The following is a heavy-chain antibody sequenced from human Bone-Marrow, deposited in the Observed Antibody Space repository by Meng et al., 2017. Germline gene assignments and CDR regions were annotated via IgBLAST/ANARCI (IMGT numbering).Heavy chain of an antibody. CDR1: GGSSSTSGYY. CDR3: VRSSAWVRTGFDP. J-gene: IGHJ5*02. D-gene: IGHD6-19*01. V-gene: IGHV4-39*01. Sequence: QPQLQESGPGLGRPSEDLALTWRVAGGSSSTSGYYWGWIRQPPGKGLEWIGGIGHSGFTYYTPSLKSRVTVSIDTSRNQFSLWLTSVTAADTAVYYCVRSSAWVRTGFDPWGQGTLVTVSS. CDR2: IGHSGFT.